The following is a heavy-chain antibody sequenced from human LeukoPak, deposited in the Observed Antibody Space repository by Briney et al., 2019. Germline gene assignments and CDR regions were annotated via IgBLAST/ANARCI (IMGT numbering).Heavy chain of an antibody. V-gene: IGHV3-48*03. J-gene: IGHJ4*02. D-gene: IGHD6-19*01. CDR2: IGDSGGDI. CDR3: ARDGSVAVPGTLYFDS. CDR1: GFTFGSYE. Sequence: GGSLRLSCVASGFTFGSYEMNWVRQAPGKGLEWVAYIGDSGGDIHYADSVEGRFTISRYNADNSPYLQMDSLRAEDTAVYYCARDGSVAVPGTLYFDSWGQGTLVTVSS.